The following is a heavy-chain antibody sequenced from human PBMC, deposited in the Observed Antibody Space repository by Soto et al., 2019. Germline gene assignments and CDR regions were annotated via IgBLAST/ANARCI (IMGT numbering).Heavy chain of an antibody. CDR3: ASRGYSSSWYSYYYYVMDV. J-gene: IGHJ6*02. Sequence: QVQLVQSGAEVKKPGASVKVSCKASGYTFTSYDINWVRQATGQGLEWMGWMNPNRGNTGYAQKWXGRATTPRNTPXXXAXXELSSLRSEGPAVYYCASRGYSSSWYSYYYYVMDVWGQGPTVTVSS. V-gene: IGHV1-8*01. CDR1: GYTFTSYD. CDR2: MNPNRGNT. D-gene: IGHD6-13*01.